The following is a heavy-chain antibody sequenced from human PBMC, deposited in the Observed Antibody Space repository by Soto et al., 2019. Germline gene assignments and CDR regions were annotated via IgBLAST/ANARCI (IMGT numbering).Heavy chain of an antibody. Sequence: SETLSLTCAVSGGSISSGGYSWSWIRQPPGKGLEWIGYIYHSGSTYYNPSLKSRVTISVDRSKNQFSLKLSSVTAADTAVYYCARVERVNYYDSRGTFDYWGQGTLVTVSS. CDR1: GGSISSGGYS. CDR2: IYHSGST. V-gene: IGHV4-30-2*01. J-gene: IGHJ4*02. CDR3: ARVERVNYYDSRGTFDY. D-gene: IGHD3-22*01.